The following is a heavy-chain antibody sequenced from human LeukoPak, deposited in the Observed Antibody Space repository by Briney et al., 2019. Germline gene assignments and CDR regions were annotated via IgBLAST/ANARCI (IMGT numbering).Heavy chain of an antibody. D-gene: IGHD5-24*01. CDR1: GFTFSSYW. CDR2: IKQDGSEE. J-gene: IGHJ4*02. Sequence: PGGSLRLSCAASGFTFSSYWMTWVRQAPGKGLEWVANIKQDGSEEQYVDSVKGRFTVSRDNSKNTLYLQINSLRDEDTAVYYCAKDDAWLQYNDWGQGTLVTVSS. CDR3: AKDDAWLQYND. V-gene: IGHV3-7*03.